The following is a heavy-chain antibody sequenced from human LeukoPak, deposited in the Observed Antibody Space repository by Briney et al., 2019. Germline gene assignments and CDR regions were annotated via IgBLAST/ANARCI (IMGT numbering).Heavy chain of an antibody. CDR2: INPSGGST. V-gene: IGHV1-46*01. J-gene: IGHJ4*02. D-gene: IGHD6-19*01. CDR1: GYTFTSYY. Sequence: ASVKVSCKASGYTFTSYYMHWVRQAPGQGLEWMGIINPSGGSTSYAQKFQGRVTMTRDTSTSTVYMELSSLRSEDTAVCYCASISEYSSGWSPPFDYWGQGTLVTVSS. CDR3: ASISEYSSGWSPPFDY.